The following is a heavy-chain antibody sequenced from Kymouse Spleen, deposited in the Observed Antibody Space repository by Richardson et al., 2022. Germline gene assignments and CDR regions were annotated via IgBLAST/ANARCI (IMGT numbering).Heavy chain of an antibody. CDR1: GFTFSSYA. CDR3: AKDPHSYGYYYYGMDV. Sequence: EVQLVESGGGLVQPGGSLRLSCAASGFTFSSYAMSWVRQAPGKGLEWVSAISGSGGSTYYADSVKGRFTISRDNSKNTLYLQMNSLRAEDTAVYYCAKDPHSYGYYYYGMDVWGQGTTVTVSS. CDR2: ISGSGGST. J-gene: IGHJ6*02. D-gene: IGHD5-18,IGHD5-18*01. V-gene: IGHV3-23*04.